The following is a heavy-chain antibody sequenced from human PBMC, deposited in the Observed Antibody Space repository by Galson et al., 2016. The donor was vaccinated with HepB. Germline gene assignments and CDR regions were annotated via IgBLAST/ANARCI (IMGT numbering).Heavy chain of an antibody. J-gene: IGHJ4*02. Sequence: ETLSLTCAVSGGSINSPTWWSWVRQPPGKGLEWIGEVFQSGDTNYNPSLKSRVTILVDRSKNQFSLRLTSVTAADTAVYYCASLPLGYCSGPSCYWEFVFWGQGTLVIVSS. CDR2: VFQSGDT. CDR3: ASLPLGYCSGPSCYWEFVF. CDR1: GGSINSPTW. V-gene: IGHV4-4*02. D-gene: IGHD2-2*01.